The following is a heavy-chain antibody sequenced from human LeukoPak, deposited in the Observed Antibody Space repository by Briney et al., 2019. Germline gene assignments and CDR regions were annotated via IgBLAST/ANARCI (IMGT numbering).Heavy chain of an antibody. V-gene: IGHV1-46*01. Sequence: ASVKVSCKASGYTFTSYDMHWVRQAPGQGLEWMGIINPSGGSTSYAQKFQVRVTMTRDMSTSTVYMELSSLRSEDTAVYYCARDLLGEFDPWGQGTLVTVSS. D-gene: IGHD3-3*01. CDR2: INPSGGST. CDR3: ARDLLGEFDP. J-gene: IGHJ5*02. CDR1: GYTFTSYD.